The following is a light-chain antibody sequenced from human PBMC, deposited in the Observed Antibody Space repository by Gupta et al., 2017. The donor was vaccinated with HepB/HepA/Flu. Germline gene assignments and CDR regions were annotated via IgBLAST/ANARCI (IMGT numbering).Light chain of an antibody. J-gene: IGLJ3*02. CDR2: EVS. CDR1: SSDVGSYNL. V-gene: IGLV2-23*02. Sequence: QPALTTPASVSGSPGQSITIFCTGTSSDVGSYNLVSWYQQHPGKAPKLMIYEVSRRPSGVSNLFSGSKSGNTASLTISGLQAEDEADYYCCSYAGSSTWVFGGGTKLTVL. CDR3: CSYAGSSTWV.